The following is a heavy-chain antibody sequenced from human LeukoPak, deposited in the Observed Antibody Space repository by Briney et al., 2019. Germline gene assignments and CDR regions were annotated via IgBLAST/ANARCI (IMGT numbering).Heavy chain of an antibody. Sequence: GGSLRLSRAASGFTFSTYGMSWVRQAPGKGLEWVSAVSSTGGTTYYADSVKGRFTISRDNSKNTLFLQMNSLRAEDTAVYYCAKNGDRGAFCSGGTCYPYYYYYMDVWGKGTTVIISS. CDR3: AKNGDRGAFCSGGTCYPYYYYYMDV. CDR1: GFTFSTYG. V-gene: IGHV3-23*01. J-gene: IGHJ6*03. CDR2: VSSTGGTT. D-gene: IGHD2-15*01.